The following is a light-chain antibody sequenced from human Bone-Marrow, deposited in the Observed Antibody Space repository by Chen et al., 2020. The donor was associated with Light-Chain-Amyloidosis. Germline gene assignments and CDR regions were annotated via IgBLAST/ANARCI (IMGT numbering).Light chain of an antibody. CDR2: DAS. J-gene: IGKJ3*01. CDR3: QQRSEGPPEFT. V-gene: IGKV3D-11*03. Sequence: LKQSPATLSRSPGKTATLSCSASHDIDTHLAWYQVRSGQPPRLLIYDASKRPADVPLRFSGNGSGTDFTLTIFGLDADDVALYYCQQRSEGPPEFTGGPVT. CDR1: HDIDTH.